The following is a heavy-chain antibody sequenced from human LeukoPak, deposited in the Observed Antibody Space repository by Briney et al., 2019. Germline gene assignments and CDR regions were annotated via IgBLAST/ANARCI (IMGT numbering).Heavy chain of an antibody. V-gene: IGHV3-33*01. CDR1: GFTFSIFG. Sequence: GGSLRLSCAASGFTFSIFGMHWVRQAPGKGLEWVAVIWYDGSKKNYADSVRGRFTISRDNSKNTLYLQMNSLRAEDTGVYYCARPPEDWGQGTLVTVSS. CDR2: IWYDGSKK. J-gene: IGHJ4*02. CDR3: ARPPED.